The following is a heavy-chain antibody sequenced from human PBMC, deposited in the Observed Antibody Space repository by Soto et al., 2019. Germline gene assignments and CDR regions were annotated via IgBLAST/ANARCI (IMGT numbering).Heavy chain of an antibody. J-gene: IGHJ2*01. D-gene: IGHD1-26*01. CDR3: AILRDEMATTACYFDL. CDR2: ISYDGSNK. CDR1: GLTFSSYG. V-gene: IGHV3-30*03. Sequence: QVQLVESGGGVVQPGRSLILSCAASGLTFSSYGMHWVRQAPGKGLEGVAVISYDGSNKYYAYYVKGRFTNSRDNSKNTLYLQMNSLREEDTAVYYCAILRDEMATTACYFDLLGRGTLVTVSP.